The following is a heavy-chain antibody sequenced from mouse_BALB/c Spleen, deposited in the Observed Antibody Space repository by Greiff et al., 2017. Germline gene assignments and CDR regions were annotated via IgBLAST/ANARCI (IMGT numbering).Heavy chain of an antibody. Sequence: QVQLQQSGAELVRPGSSVTISCTASGYAFSSYWMNWVKPRPGQGLEWLGQIYPGDGDTNYNGKFKGKATLTADKSSSTAYMQLSSLTSEDSAVYFCARERAYWGQGTLVTVSA. V-gene: IGHV1-80*01. CDR2: IYPGDGDT. CDR3: ARERAY. J-gene: IGHJ3*01. CDR1: GYAFSSYW.